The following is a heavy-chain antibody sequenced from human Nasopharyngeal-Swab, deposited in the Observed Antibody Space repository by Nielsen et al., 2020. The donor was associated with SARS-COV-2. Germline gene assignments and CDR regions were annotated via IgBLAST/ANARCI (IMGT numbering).Heavy chain of an antibody. D-gene: IGHD3-10*01. CDR3: TRSMVRGVKGPFDP. V-gene: IGHV3-33*01. CDR2: IWYDGSNK. CDR1: GFTFSSYG. Sequence: GGSLRLSCAASGFTFSSYGMNWVGQASGKGLEWVAVIWYDGSNKYYADSVKGRFTISRDNSKNTLYLQMNSLRAEDTAVYYCTRSMVRGVKGPFDPWGQGTLVTVSS. J-gene: IGHJ5*02.